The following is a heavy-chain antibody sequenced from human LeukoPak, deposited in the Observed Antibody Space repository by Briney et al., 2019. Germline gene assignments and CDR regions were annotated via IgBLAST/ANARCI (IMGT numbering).Heavy chain of an antibody. Sequence: GGSLRLSCAASGFTFSSYWMHWVRQAPGKGLVWVSHINSDGSSTTYADSVKGRFTISRDNSKNTFHLQMNSLRAEDTAVYYCARRAGDYSHPYDYWGQGTLVTVSS. J-gene: IGHJ4*02. CDR2: INSDGSST. D-gene: IGHD3-22*01. V-gene: IGHV3-74*01. CDR3: ARRAGDYSHPYDY. CDR1: GFTFSSYW.